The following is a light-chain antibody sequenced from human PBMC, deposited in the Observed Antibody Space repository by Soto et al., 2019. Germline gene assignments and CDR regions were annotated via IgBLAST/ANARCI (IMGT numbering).Light chain of an antibody. CDR2: EVT. Sequence: QSVLTQPASVSGSPGQSITISCTGTSSDVGAYNYVSWYQHHPGKVPKLLIYEVTNRPSGVSDRFSGSKSGNTASLTISGLQAEDEADYYCCSYAGSSTWVFGGGTKLTVL. J-gene: IGLJ3*02. V-gene: IGLV2-14*01. CDR3: CSYAGSSTWV. CDR1: SSDVGAYNY.